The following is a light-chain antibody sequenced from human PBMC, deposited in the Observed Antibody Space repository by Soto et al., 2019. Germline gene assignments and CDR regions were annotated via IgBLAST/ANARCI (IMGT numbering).Light chain of an antibody. CDR1: QSISSW. J-gene: IGKJ1*01. Sequence: DIQMTQSPSTLSASVGDRVTITCRASQSISSWSAWYQQKPGKAPKLLIYKASSLESGALSRFSGRGYGTELTLTISTVQPDDVATYYCLPYNSYRRTFGQWTKVEIQ. V-gene: IGKV1-5*03. CDR2: KAS. CDR3: LPYNSYRRT.